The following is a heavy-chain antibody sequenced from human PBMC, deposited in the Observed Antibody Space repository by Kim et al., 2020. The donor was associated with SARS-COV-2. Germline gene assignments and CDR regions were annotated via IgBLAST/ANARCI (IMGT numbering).Heavy chain of an antibody. D-gene: IGHD2-2*01. CDR1: GGSISSSSYY. V-gene: IGHV4-39*01. Sequence: SETLSLTCTVSGGSISSSSYYWGWIRQPPGKGLEWIGSFYYSGSTYYNPSLKSRVTISVDTSKNQFSLKLSSVTAADTAVYYCARHAGGDIVVVPAAPPADYFDYWGQGTLVTVSS. J-gene: IGHJ4*02. CDR2: FYYSGST. CDR3: ARHAGGDIVVVPAAPPADYFDY.